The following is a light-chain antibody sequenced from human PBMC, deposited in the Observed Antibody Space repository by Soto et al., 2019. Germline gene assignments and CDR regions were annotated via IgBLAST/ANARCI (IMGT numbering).Light chain of an antibody. V-gene: IGKV1-5*01. J-gene: IGKJ1*01. Sequence: DIQMTQSPSTLSASVGDRVTITCRASQSISSWLAWYQQKPGKAPKLLIYDASSLESGVPSRFSGSGSGTEFTLTISSLQPDDLATYYCQLYNSYSVTFGQGTKVEIK. CDR3: QLYNSYSVT. CDR2: DAS. CDR1: QSISSW.